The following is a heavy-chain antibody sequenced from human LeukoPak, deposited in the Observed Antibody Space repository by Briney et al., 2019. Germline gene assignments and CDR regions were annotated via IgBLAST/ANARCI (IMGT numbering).Heavy chain of an antibody. Sequence: PGGSLRLSCVASGITFSNYAVSWVRQAPEKGLDWVSVISGSAHKIRYADSVKGRFTISRDNSENIVCLQMNNPRAEDTAVYYCAGRVTGYSSGYVYWGQGTLVTVSS. CDR3: AGRVTGYSSGYVY. CDR1: GITFSNYA. CDR2: ISGSAHKI. J-gene: IGHJ4*02. D-gene: IGHD5-18*01. V-gene: IGHV3-23*01.